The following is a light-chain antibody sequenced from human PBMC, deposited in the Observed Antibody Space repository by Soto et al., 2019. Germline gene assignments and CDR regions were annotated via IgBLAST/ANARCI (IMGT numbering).Light chain of an antibody. V-gene: IGKV1-39*01. CDR1: KGIITY. J-gene: IGKJ1*01. CDR2: GES. CDR3: QQSYSFPWT. Sequence: DIQMTQSPLSLSASIGERVTITCRASKGIITYLNWYQQKPGKAPNLLIYGESSLQSGVQSRFSGSGSGTEFSLTISSLQREDLATYYCQQSYSFPWTFGQGTKVNIK.